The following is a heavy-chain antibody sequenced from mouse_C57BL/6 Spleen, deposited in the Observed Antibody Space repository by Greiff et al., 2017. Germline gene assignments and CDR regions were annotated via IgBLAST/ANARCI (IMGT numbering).Heavy chain of an antibody. J-gene: IGHJ2*01. V-gene: IGHV1-82*01. D-gene: IGHD1-1*01. CDR3: ARGKPSIYYDGSSYFDY. CDR2: IYPGDGDT. Sequence: VQLKESGPELVKPGASVKISCKASGYAFSSSWMNWVKQRPGKGLEWIGRIYPGDGDTNYNGKFKGKATLTADKSSSTAYMQLSSLTSEDSAVYFCARGKPSIYYDGSSYFDYWGQGTTLTVSS. CDR1: GYAFSSSW.